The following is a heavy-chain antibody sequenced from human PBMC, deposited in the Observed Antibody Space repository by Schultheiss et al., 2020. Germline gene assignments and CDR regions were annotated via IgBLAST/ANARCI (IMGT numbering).Heavy chain of an antibody. D-gene: IGHD3-9*01. CDR2: IYYSGST. CDR1: GGSISSYY. CDR3: ARDGPARYDILTGYYRAKSMDV. Sequence: SETLSLTCTVSGGSISSYYWSWIRQPPGKGLEWIGYIYYSGSTNYNPSLKSRVTISVDTSKNQFSLKLSSVTAADTAVYYCARDGPARYDILTGYYRAKSMDVWGQGATVTVSS. V-gene: IGHV4-59*01. J-gene: IGHJ6*02.